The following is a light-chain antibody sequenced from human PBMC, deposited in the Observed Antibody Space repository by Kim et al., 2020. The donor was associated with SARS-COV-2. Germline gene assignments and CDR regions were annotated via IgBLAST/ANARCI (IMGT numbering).Light chain of an antibody. CDR2: KAS. J-gene: IGKJ2*01. V-gene: IGKV1-5*03. CDR1: QSSTTW. Sequence: SASVGDSVTITCRASQSSTTWLAWYQQKPGKAPKLLIYKASSLESGVPSRFSGSGSGTEFTLTISSLQPDDFATYYCQQYNSYSYTFGQGTKLEIK. CDR3: QQYNSYSYT.